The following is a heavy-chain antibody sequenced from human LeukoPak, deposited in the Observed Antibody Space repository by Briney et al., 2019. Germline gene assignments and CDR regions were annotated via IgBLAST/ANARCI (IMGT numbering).Heavy chain of an antibody. V-gene: IGHV1-46*01. Sequence: ASVKVSCKASGYTFTSYYMHWVRQAPGQGLEWMGIINPSGGSTSYAQKFQGRVTITADKSTSTAYMELSSLRSEDTAVYYCARDPPHRGYSYGFPFDYWGQGTLVTVSS. CDR2: INPSGGST. CDR1: GYTFTSYY. CDR3: ARDPPHRGYSYGFPFDY. J-gene: IGHJ4*02. D-gene: IGHD5-18*01.